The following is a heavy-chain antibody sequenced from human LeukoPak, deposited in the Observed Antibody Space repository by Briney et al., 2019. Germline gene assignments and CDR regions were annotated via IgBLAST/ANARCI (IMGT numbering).Heavy chain of an antibody. J-gene: IGHJ4*02. CDR3: ARRLKGTTVTNYFDY. D-gene: IGHD4-17*01. CDR1: GGSISSSSYY. V-gene: IGHV4-39*01. CDR2: IYYSGST. Sequence: SETLSLTCTVSGGSISSSSYYWGWIRQPPGKGLEWIGSIYYSGSTYYNPSLKSRVTISVDTSKNQFSLKLSSETDADTAVYYCARRLKGTTVTNYFDYWGQGTLVTVSS.